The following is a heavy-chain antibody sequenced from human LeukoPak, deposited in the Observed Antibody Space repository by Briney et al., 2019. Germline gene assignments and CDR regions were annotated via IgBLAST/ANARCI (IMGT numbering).Heavy chain of an antibody. Sequence: SETLSLTCTVSGGSFSTNFWNWIRQPPGKGLEWLGYIHYTGTTNYNPSLNNRVTISIDTSKNQFSLKLSSVTAADTAVYYCAREAEYYDFWSGYYFSHAFDIWGQGTMVTVSS. CDR2: IHYTGTT. CDR1: GGSFSTNF. D-gene: IGHD3-3*01. V-gene: IGHV4-59*12. CDR3: AREAEYYDFWSGYYFSHAFDI. J-gene: IGHJ3*02.